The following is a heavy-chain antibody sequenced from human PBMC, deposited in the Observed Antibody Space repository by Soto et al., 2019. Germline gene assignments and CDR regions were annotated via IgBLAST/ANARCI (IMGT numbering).Heavy chain of an antibody. Sequence: ASVKVFFRASGGTFSSDASSWVRQAPGKGLAWMGGIIPIFGTANYAQQFQGRDTITADEATSTAYMELSSLRSEDTAVYYCASDSSTEPYYDYSMDVWG. J-gene: IGHJ6*04. CDR1: GGTFSSDA. D-gene: IGHD6-13*01. CDR3: ASDSSTEPYYDYSMDV. CDR2: IIPIFGTA. V-gene: IGHV1-69*13.